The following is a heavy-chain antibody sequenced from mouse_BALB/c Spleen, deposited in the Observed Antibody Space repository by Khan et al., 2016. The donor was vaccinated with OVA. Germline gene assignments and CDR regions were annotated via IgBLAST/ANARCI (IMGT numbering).Heavy chain of an antibody. CDR2: ISDGGSYT. Sequence: EVELVESGGGLVKPGGSLKLSCAASGFTFSDYYMYWVRQTPEKRLEWVATISDGGSYTYYPDSVKGRFTISRDNAKNNLYLQMRSLKSEDTAMYYCAGAGYGGFAYWGQGTLVTVSA. CDR1: GFTFSDYY. D-gene: IGHD1-1*02. CDR3: AGAGYGGFAY. J-gene: IGHJ3*01. V-gene: IGHV5-4*02.